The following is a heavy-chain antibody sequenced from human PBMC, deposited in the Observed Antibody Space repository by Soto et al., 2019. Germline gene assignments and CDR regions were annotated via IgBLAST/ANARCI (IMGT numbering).Heavy chain of an antibody. Sequence: EVQLVESGGGLVQPGGSLRLCCAGSGFTFSNYWMHWVRQAPGKGLEWVSRIDHDGPTDYADSVRGRFTISRDNAENTLYLQMNSLRPEDTAVYYCVRDSHGDYWGQGTLVTVSS. CDR3: VRDSHGDY. CDR1: GFTFSNYW. CDR2: IDHDGPT. J-gene: IGHJ4*02. V-gene: IGHV3-74*01.